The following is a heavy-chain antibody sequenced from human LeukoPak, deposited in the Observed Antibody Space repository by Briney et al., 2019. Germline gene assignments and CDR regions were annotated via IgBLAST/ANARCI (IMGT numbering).Heavy chain of an antibody. V-gene: IGHV3-30*03. CDR3: ARVAVRESSGYNSWAPFAY. Sequence: PGGSLRLSCAASGFTFNSYAMYWVRQTPGKGLEWVAAIAYGGSNKDHADSVKGRLTISRDNSKNTLYLQMNSLRVEDTAVYYCARVAVRESSGYNSWAPFAYWGQGTLVTVSS. CDR1: GFTFNSYA. CDR2: IAYGGSNK. D-gene: IGHD3-22*01. J-gene: IGHJ4*02.